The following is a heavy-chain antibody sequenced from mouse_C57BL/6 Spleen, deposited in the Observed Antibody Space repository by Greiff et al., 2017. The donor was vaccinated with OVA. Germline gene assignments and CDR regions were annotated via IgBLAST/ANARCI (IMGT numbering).Heavy chain of an antibody. J-gene: IGHJ3*01. V-gene: IGHV1-50*01. CDR1: GYTFTSYW. D-gene: IGHD3-2*02. CDR3: ARRFRQAWFAY. Sequence: VKLQQPGAELVKPGASVKLSCKASGYTFTSYWMQWVKQRPGQGLEWIGEIDPSDSYTNYNQKFKGKATLTVDTSSSTAYMQLSSLTSEDSAVYYCARRFRQAWFAYWGQGTLVTVSA. CDR2: IDPSDSYT.